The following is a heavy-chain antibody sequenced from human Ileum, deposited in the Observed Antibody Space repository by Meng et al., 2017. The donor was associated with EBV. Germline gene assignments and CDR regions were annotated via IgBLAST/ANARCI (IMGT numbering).Heavy chain of an antibody. V-gene: IGHV3-30*03. Sequence: QVEGGESGGVWVQPGRSLGLSCVVSGLTFSKQIIHWIRQAPGEGLDWVAVISSENYTYYSDSVKGRFTITRDNSANTVYLQMDNLGPQDTALYFCTRQGQDLWGQGTLVTVSS. CDR2: ISSENYT. J-gene: IGHJ4*02. CDR1: GLTFSKQI. CDR3: TRQGQDL. D-gene: IGHD2-15*01.